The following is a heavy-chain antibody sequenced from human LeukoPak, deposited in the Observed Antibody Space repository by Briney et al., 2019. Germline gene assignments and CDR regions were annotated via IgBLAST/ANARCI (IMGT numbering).Heavy chain of an antibody. Sequence: PSETLSLTCTVSGGSIIGYFWTWSRQPAGKGLEWIGRMYSTGSNNYNPSLKSRVTMSLDTSTNHFSLNLPSVTAEDTAVYSCARDRAFDTWGQGTRVTVSS. CDR3: ARDRAFDT. J-gene: IGHJ4*02. D-gene: IGHD5-24*01. V-gene: IGHV4-4*07. CDR2: MYSTGSN. CDR1: GGSIIGYF.